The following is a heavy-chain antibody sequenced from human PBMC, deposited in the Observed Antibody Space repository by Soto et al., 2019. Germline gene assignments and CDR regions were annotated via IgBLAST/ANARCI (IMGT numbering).Heavy chain of an antibody. CDR1: GFTFSSYA. Sequence: GGSLGLACAASGFTFSSYAMSWVRQAPGKGLEWVSAISGSGGSTYYADSVKGRFTISRDNSKNTLYLQMNSLRAEDTAVYYCAKDYYGSGVPPGYFDYWGQGTLVTVSS. J-gene: IGHJ4*02. CDR2: ISGSGGST. CDR3: AKDYYGSGVPPGYFDY. V-gene: IGHV3-23*01. D-gene: IGHD3-10*01.